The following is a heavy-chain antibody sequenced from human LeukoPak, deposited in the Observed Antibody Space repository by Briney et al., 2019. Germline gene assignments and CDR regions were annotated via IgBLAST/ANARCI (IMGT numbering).Heavy chain of an antibody. CDR2: IRYDGSNK. Sequence: GGSLRLSCAASGFTFSSYGMHWVRQAPGKGLEWVAFIRYDGSNKYYADSVKGRFTISRDSSRTTLNLQMDSLRVEDTAVYYCYTDIVTVPAPNYWGQGALVTVSS. CDR3: YTDIVTVPAPNY. D-gene: IGHD2-2*01. CDR1: GFTFSSYG. V-gene: IGHV3-30*02. J-gene: IGHJ4*02.